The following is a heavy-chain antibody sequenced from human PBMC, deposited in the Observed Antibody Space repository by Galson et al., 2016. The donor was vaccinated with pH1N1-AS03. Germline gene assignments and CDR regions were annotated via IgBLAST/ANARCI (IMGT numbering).Heavy chain of an antibody. Sequence: SLRLSCAASGFTFSGYAMNWVRQAPGKGLEWVSGVSTNGRRTFHADSVKGRFTISRDNSKNTLYLQMNSLRVEDAAVYYCAKGGIHNREGVGGSWGQGTLVAGSS. CDR3: AKGGIHNREGVGGS. J-gene: IGHJ5*02. CDR2: VSTNGRRT. CDR1: GFTFSGYA. V-gene: IGHV3-23*01. D-gene: IGHD5-18*01.